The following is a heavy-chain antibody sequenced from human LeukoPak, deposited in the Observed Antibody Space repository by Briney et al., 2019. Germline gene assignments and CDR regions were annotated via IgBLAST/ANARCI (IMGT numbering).Heavy chain of an antibody. CDR1: GITFTRHW. D-gene: IGHD2-21*01. J-gene: IGHJ4*02. V-gene: IGHV3-7*01. Sequence: GGSLRLSCAASGITFTRHWMSWVRQAPGKGLEWVANIDEDGSEKNYLNSVKGRFTISRDNAKNSWYLQMNSLRADDTATYYCAPEPSCDVKSWGQGILVSVSS. CDR2: IDEDGSEK. CDR3: APEPSCDVKS.